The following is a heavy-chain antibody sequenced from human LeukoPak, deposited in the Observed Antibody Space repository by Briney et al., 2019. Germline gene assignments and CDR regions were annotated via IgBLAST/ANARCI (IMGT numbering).Heavy chain of an antibody. V-gene: IGHV3-48*03. Sequence: GGSLRLSCAASGFTFSSYEMNWVRQAPGKGLEWVSYISSSGSTMYYADSVKGRFTISRDNSKNTLYLQMNSLRAEDTAFYYCAKILGSGQYFDYWGQGTLVTVSS. J-gene: IGHJ4*02. CDR3: AKILGSGQYFDY. CDR2: ISSSGSTM. D-gene: IGHD3-3*01. CDR1: GFTFSSYE.